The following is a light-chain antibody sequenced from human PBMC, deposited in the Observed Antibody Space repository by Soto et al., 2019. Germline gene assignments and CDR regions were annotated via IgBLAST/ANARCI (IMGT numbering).Light chain of an antibody. V-gene: IGKV3-15*01. CDR2: GAS. Sequence: EIVMTQSPATLSVSPGERATLSCRASQSVSSTLAWYQQKPGQAPRLLIYGASTRATGIPARFSGSGPGAEFTLTISSLQSEDFAVYYCQQYSNWLRTFGQGTKVEMK. CDR1: QSVSST. CDR3: QQYSNWLRT. J-gene: IGKJ1*01.